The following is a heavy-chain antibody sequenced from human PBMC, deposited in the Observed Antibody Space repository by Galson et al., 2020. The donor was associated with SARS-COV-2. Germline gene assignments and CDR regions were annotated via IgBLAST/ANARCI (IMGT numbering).Heavy chain of an antibody. J-gene: IGHJ6*02. CDR1: GFTFSSYA. CDR3: VRDRSGYIYGMDV. Sequence: GESLKISCAASGFTFSSYAMHWVRQAPGKGLEWVAVISYDGSNKYYADSVKGRFTISRDNSKNTLYLQMNSLRAEDTAVYYCVRDRSGYIYGMDVWGQGTTVTVSS. V-gene: IGHV3-30*04. CDR2: ISYDGSNK. D-gene: IGHD3-3*01.